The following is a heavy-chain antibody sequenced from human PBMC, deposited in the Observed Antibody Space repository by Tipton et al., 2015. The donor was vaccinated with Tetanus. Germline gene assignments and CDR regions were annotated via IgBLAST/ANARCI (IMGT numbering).Heavy chain of an antibody. J-gene: IGHJ2*01. Sequence: CAASGFTFSSYEMNWVRQAPGKGLEWVSYISSSGSTIYYADSVKGRFTISRDNAKNSLYLQMNSLRAEDTAVYYCARRASYCGGDCYWYFDLWGRGTLVTVSS. V-gene: IGHV3-48*03. CDR2: ISSSGSTI. CDR3: ARRASYCGGDCYWYFDL. CDR1: GFTFSSYE. D-gene: IGHD2-21*02.